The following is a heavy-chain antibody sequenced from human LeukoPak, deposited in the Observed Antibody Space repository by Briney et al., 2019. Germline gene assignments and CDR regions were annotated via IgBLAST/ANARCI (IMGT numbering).Heavy chain of an antibody. CDR2: IYYSGST. CDR3: ASWASLYFDY. CDR1: GGSISSSSYY. D-gene: IGHD3-16*01. V-gene: IGHV4-39*07. J-gene: IGHJ4*02. Sequence: SETLSLTCTVSGGSISSSSYYWGWIRQPPGKGLEWIGSIYYSGSTYYNPSLKSRVTISVDTSKNQFSLKLSSVTAADTAVYYCASWASLYFDYWGQGTLVTVSS.